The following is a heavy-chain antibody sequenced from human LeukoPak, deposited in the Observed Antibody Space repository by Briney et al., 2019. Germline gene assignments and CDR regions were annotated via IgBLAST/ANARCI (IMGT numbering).Heavy chain of an antibody. D-gene: IGHD6-19*01. V-gene: IGHV3-30*03. CDR2: ISYDGSTK. J-gene: IGHJ6*03. CDR3: ARDRSESSQWLDPSYYYYYMDV. Sequence: GGSLRLSCTASGFTFSTYGMHWVRQAPGKGLEWVTLISYDGSTKYYSDSVKGRFTLSRDNSKNTVYLQMNSLRAEDTAVYYCARDRSESSQWLDPSYYYYYMDVWGKGTTVTISS. CDR1: GFTFSTYG.